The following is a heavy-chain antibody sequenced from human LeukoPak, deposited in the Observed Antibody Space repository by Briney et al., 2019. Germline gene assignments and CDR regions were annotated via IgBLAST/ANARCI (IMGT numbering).Heavy chain of an antibody. CDR1: GFTFSSYE. V-gene: IGHV3-48*03. J-gene: IGHJ4*02. D-gene: IGHD5-18*01. Sequence: PGGSLRLSCEASGFTFSSYEMNWVRQAPGKGPEWISYISGGRDTMYYADSVKGRFTSSRDNAKNSLFLQMNSLRAEDTAVYYCVRVGRIQYFDYWGQGTPVTVSS. CDR3: VRVGRIQYFDY. CDR2: ISGGRDTM.